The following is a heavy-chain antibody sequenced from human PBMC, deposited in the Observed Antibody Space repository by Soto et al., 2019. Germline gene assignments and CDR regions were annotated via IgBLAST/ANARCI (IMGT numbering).Heavy chain of an antibody. J-gene: IGHJ3*02. CDR3: ARDAPGVHVLRFLEWPGSAFDI. CDR2: ISAYNGNT. V-gene: IGHV1-18*01. D-gene: IGHD3-3*01. CDR1: GYTFTSYG. Sequence: GASVKVSCKASGYTFTSYGISWVRQAPGQGLEWMGWISAYNGNTNYAQKLQGRVTMTTDTSTSTAYMELRSLRSDDTAVYYCARDAPGVHVLRFLEWPGSAFDIWGQGTMVTVSS.